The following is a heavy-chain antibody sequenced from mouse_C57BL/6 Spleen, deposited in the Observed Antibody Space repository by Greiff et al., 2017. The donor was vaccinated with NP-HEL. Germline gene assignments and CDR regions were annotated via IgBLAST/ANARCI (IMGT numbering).Heavy chain of an antibody. V-gene: IGHV2-2*01. CDR2: IWSGGST. J-gene: IGHJ2*01. Sequence: QVQLQQSGPGLVQPSQSLSITCTVSGFSLTSYGVHWVRQSPGKGLEWLGVIWSGGSTDYNAAFISRLSISKDNSKSQVFFKMNSLQADDTAIYYCARKGWDGAFFDYWGQGTTLTVSS. D-gene: IGHD4-1*01. CDR1: GFSLTSYG. CDR3: ARKGWDGAFFDY.